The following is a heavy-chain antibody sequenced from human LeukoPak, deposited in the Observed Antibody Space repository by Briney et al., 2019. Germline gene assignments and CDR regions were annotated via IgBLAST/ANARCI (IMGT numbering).Heavy chain of an antibody. Sequence: AASVKVSCKASGYTFTSYGISWVRQAPGQGLEWMGWISAYNGNTNYAQKLQGRVTMTTDTSTSTAYMELRSLRSDDTAVYYCARVGGEVLGEDYYGSGSQYNWFDPWGQGTLVTVSS. J-gene: IGHJ5*02. V-gene: IGHV1-18*01. CDR3: ARVGGEVLGEDYYGSGSQYNWFDP. D-gene: IGHD3-10*01. CDR2: ISAYNGNT. CDR1: GYTFTSYG.